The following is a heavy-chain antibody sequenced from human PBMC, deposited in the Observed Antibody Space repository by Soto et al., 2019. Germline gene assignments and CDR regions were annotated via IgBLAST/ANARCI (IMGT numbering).Heavy chain of an antibody. CDR2: INPSGGST. CDR1: GHTFTSYY. Sequence: ASVKVSFKASGHTFTSYYMHWVRQAPGQGLEWMGIINPSGGSTSYAQKFQGRVTMTRDTSTSTVYMELSSLRSEDTAVYYCASDNSSWYYFDYWGQGTLVTVSS. J-gene: IGHJ4*02. D-gene: IGHD6-13*01. CDR3: ASDNSSWYYFDY. V-gene: IGHV1-46*03.